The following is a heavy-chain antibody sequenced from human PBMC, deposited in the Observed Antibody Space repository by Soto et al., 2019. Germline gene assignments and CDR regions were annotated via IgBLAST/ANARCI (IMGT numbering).Heavy chain of an antibody. Sequence: ASVKVSCKASGGTFSSYAISWVRQAPGQGLEWMGGIIPIFGTANYAQKFQGRVTITADESTSTAYMELSSLRSEDTAVYYCARAYNWNLRAFDIWGQGTMVTVS. V-gene: IGHV1-69*13. J-gene: IGHJ3*02. D-gene: IGHD1-20*01. CDR2: IIPIFGTA. CDR1: GGTFSSYA. CDR3: ARAYNWNLRAFDI.